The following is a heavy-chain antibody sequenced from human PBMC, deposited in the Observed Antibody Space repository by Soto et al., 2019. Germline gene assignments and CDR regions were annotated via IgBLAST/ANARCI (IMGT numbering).Heavy chain of an antibody. CDR1: GFTFRSYE. D-gene: IGHD3-22*01. V-gene: IGHV3-48*03. CDR3: SVTTYYDNSGPYYFDY. J-gene: IGHJ4*02. Sequence: GGSLRLSCAGTGFTFRSYEMNWVRQAPGKGLEWLSYISSSGSTRNYADSLKGRFTISRDNARNSLYLQMNSLRAEDTAVYYCSVTTYYDNSGPYYFDYWGQGILVTVSS. CDR2: ISSSGSTR.